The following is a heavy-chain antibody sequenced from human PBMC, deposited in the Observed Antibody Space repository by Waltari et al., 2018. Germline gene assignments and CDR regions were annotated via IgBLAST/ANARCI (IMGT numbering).Heavy chain of an antibody. CDR3: ARVSYYDFWSGETLNFDL. D-gene: IGHD3-3*01. Sequence: EVQLVESGGGLVKPGGSLRLSCAASGFTFSSYSMNWVRQAPGKGLEWVTSISSSSSYIYYADSVKGRFTISRDNAKNSLYLQMNSLRAEDTAVYYCARVSYYDFWSGETLNFDLWGRGTLVTVSS. J-gene: IGHJ2*01. V-gene: IGHV3-21*01. CDR2: ISSSSSYI. CDR1: GFTFSSYS.